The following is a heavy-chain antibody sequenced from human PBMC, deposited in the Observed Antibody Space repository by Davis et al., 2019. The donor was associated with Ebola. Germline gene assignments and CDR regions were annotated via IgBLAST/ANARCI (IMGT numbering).Heavy chain of an antibody. CDR2: ISYDGSNK. J-gene: IGHJ6*04. CDR1: GFTFSSYG. Sequence: PGGSLRLSCAASGFTFSSYGMHWVRQAPGKGLEWVAVISYDGSNKYYADCVKGRFTISRDNSKNTLYLQMNSLRAEDTAVYYCAKGGEEYYDILTDGMDVWGKGTTVTVSS. D-gene: IGHD3-9*01. CDR3: AKGGEEYYDILTDGMDV. V-gene: IGHV3-30*18.